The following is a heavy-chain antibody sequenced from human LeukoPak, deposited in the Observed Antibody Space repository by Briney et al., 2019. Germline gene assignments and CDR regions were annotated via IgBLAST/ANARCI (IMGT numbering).Heavy chain of an antibody. J-gene: IGHJ3*02. CDR3: ARVGFGVVIGGFDI. Sequence: ASVKASCKASGYTFTGYYIQWVRQAPGQGLEWMGWINPNSGGTNYAQKFQGRVTMTRDTSISTAYMELSRLRSDDTAVYYCARVGFGVVIGGFDIWGQGTMVTVSS. D-gene: IGHD3-3*01. CDR1: GYTFTGYY. CDR2: INPNSGGT. V-gene: IGHV1-2*02.